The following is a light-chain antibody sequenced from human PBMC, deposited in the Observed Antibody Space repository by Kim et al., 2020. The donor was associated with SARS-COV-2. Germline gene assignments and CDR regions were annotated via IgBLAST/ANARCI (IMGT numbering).Light chain of an antibody. CDR2: YDS. Sequence: APGKAARITWGRNNIGSKSVHWYQQKPGQAPVVVIYYDSDRPSGIPERFSGSNSGNTATLTISRVEGGDEADYYCQVWDSSSDHGVFGGGTKLTVL. J-gene: IGLJ3*02. CDR3: QVWDSSSDHGV. CDR1: NIGSKS. V-gene: IGLV3-21*04.